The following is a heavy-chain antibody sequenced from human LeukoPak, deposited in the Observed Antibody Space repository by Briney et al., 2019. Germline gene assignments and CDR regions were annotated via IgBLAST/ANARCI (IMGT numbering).Heavy chain of an antibody. J-gene: IGHJ4*02. CDR1: GFTFSSYS. CDR3: ASDYYDSSGYYFYLDY. Sequence: GGSLRRSCAASGFTFSSYSMNWVRQAPGKGLEWVSSISSSSSYIYYADSVKGRFTISRDNAKNSLYLQMNSLRAEDTAVYYCASDYYDSSGYYFYLDYWGQGTLVTVSS. D-gene: IGHD3-22*01. V-gene: IGHV3-21*01. CDR2: ISSSSSYI.